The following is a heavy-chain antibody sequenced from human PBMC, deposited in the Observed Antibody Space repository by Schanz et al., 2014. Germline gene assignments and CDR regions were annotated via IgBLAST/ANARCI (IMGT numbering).Heavy chain of an antibody. Sequence: QVQLIQSGAEVKKPGASVKVSCKASGYTFTSYDFNWVRQAPGQGLEWMGWMNPDSGNTGYAQKFQGRVTKTRNTSMSTAYIELHILTSEDTAVYYCARGRTFDYWGQGTRVTVYS. CDR1: GYTFTSYD. CDR3: ARGRTFDY. CDR2: MNPDSGNT. V-gene: IGHV1-8*01. J-gene: IGHJ4*02.